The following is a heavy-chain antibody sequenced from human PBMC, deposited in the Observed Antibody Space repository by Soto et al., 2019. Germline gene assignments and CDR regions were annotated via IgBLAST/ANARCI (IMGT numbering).Heavy chain of an antibody. CDR1: GFTFTDAW. V-gene: IGHV3-7*01. J-gene: IGHJ4*02. Sequence: GGSLRLSCAASGFTFTDAWFNWVRQAPGKGLEWVANINEDGSEKYYVDSAKGRFIISRDNAKNSLYLQMSSLRAEDTAVYYCARDLFDYWGQGTLVTVSS. CDR3: ARDLFDY. CDR2: INEDGSEK.